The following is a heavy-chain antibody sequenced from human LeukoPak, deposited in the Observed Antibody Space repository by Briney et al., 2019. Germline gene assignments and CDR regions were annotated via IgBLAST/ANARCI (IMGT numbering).Heavy chain of an antibody. D-gene: IGHD6-19*01. CDR1: GFTFSSYA. Sequence: GGSLRLSCAASGFTFSSYAMSWVRQAPGKGLEWVSAISGSGGSTYYADSVKGRFTISRDNSKNTLYLQMNSLRAEYTAVYYCAKDPTVAATPYYFDYWGQGTLVTVSS. CDR2: ISGSGGST. CDR3: AKDPTVAATPYYFDY. J-gene: IGHJ4*02. V-gene: IGHV3-23*01.